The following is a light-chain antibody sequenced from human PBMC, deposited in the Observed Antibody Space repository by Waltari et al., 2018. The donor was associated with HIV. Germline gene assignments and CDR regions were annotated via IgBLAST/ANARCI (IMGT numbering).Light chain of an antibody. CDR2: VNSDGSH. CDR3: QTWGTGIAV. Sequence: QPVLTQPPSASGSLGASVKLTCTLSSGHSSNAIPWHQQQPEKGPRFLMKVNSDGSHNRGAGIPDRFSGSTYGAERYLTISSLQSEDEADCYCQTWGTGIAVFGGGTKLTVL. V-gene: IGLV4-69*01. CDR1: SGHSSNA. J-gene: IGLJ3*02.